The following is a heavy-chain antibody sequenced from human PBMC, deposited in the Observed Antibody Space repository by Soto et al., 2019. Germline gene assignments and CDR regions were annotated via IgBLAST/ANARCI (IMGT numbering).Heavy chain of an antibody. CDR3: AKGRSGYGPFY. Sequence: PGGSVRLSCAASGFTFSSYAMSWVRQAAWKGLEWVSAISGSGGSTYYADSVKGRFTISRDNSKNTMYLQMNSLRAEDTAVYYCAKGRSGYGPFYCGQGNLVTVSS. V-gene: IGHV3-23*01. D-gene: IGHD6-13*01. CDR2: ISGSGGST. CDR1: GFTFSSYA. J-gene: IGHJ4*02.